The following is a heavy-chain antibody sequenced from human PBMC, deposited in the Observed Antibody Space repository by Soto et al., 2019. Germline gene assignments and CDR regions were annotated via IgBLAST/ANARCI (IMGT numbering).Heavy chain of an antibody. V-gene: IGHV4-59*01. CDR1: GGSLSSYY. J-gene: IGHJ5*02. Sequence: SETLSLTCTVSGGSLSSYYWTCIRQSPGKGLEWIGYVYFSVNTNYNPSLKSRVTISIDTSKNQFSLRLSSVTAADTAFYYCGSVRPSGYVLSWGQRTLVTV. D-gene: IGHD6-25*01. CDR3: GSVRPSGYVLS. CDR2: VYFSVNT.